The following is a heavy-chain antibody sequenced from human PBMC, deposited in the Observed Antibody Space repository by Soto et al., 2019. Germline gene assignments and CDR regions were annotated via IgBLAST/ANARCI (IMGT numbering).Heavy chain of an antibody. Sequence: LSLTCTVSGGSISSGDYYWSWIRQPPGKGLEWIGYIYYSGSTYYNPSLKSRVTISVDTSKNQFSLKLSSVTAADTAVHYCARDWGEEYYYGMDVWGQGTTVTVSS. V-gene: IGHV4-30-4*01. CDR1: GGSISSGDYY. CDR2: IYYSGST. CDR3: ARDWGEEYYYGMDV. D-gene: IGHD6-6*01. J-gene: IGHJ6*02.